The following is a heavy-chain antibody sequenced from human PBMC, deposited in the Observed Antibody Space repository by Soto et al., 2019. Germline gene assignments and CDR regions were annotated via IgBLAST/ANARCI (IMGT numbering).Heavy chain of an antibody. CDR1: GFTFSIYA. Sequence: GGSLRLSCAASGFTFSIYAMSWVRQAPGKGLEWVSAISGSGGSTYYADSVKGRFTISRDNSKNTLYLQMNSLRAEDTAVYYCAKDLEWELLCFDYWGQGTLVTVSS. CDR2: ISGSGGST. V-gene: IGHV3-23*01. J-gene: IGHJ4*02. CDR3: AKDLEWELLCFDY. D-gene: IGHD1-26*01.